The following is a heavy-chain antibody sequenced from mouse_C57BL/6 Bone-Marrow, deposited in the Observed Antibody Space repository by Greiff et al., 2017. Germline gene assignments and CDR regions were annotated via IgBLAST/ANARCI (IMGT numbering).Heavy chain of an antibody. D-gene: IGHD2-5*01. J-gene: IGHJ1*03. CDR3: TREDYNSNSWGYFDV. Sequence: QVQLQQSGAELVRPGASVTLSCKGSGYTFTDYEMHWVKQTPVHGLEWIGAIDPETGGTAYNQKFKGKAILTADKTSSTAYMELRSLTTEDSAVYYCTREDYNSNSWGYFDVWGTGTTVTVSS. CDR1: GYTFTDYE. CDR2: IDPETGGT. V-gene: IGHV1-15*01.